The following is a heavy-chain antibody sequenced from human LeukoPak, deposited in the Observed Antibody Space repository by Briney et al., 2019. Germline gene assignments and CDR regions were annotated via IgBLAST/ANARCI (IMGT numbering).Heavy chain of an antibody. CDR1: GFTFATYS. J-gene: IGHJ4*02. Sequence: GGSLRLSCTAPGFTFATYSLHWVRQAPGKGLEWVAIISHDGSEKNYADSVKGRFTISRDNSKDTLYLQMDVLRADDTALYFCVRDRGVTAAGRFEYWGQGTLVTVSS. CDR2: ISHDGSEK. V-gene: IGHV3-30*04. D-gene: IGHD6-13*01. CDR3: VRDRGVTAAGRFEY.